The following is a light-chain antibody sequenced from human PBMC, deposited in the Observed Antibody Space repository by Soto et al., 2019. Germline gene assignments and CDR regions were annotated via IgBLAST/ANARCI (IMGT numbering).Light chain of an antibody. CDR2: DVN. CDR3: GSYTTSGSVV. V-gene: IGLV2-14*03. CDR1: SSDVGAYNY. Sequence: QSVLTQPASVSGSPGQSISISCIGTSSDVGAYNYVSWYQQHPGKAPKLVIYDVNNRPSGVSNRFSGSKSGNTASLTISGLQAEDEADYYCGSYTTSGSVVFGGGTKRTVL. J-gene: IGLJ2*01.